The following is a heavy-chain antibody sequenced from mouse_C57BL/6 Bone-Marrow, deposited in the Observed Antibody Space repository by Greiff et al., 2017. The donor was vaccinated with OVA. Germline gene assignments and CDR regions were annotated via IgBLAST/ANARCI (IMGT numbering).Heavy chain of an antibody. J-gene: IGHJ4*01. CDR2: ISSGSSTI. D-gene: IGHD1-1*01. Sequence: DVQLVESGGGLVKPGGSLKLSCAASGFTFSDYGMHWVRQAPEKGLEWVAYISSGSSTIYYADTVKGRFTLSRDNAKNTLFLQMTSLRSEDTAMYYCARGIYYGSSYDAMDYWGQGTSVTVSS. CDR3: ARGIYYGSSYDAMDY. CDR1: GFTFSDYG. V-gene: IGHV5-17*01.